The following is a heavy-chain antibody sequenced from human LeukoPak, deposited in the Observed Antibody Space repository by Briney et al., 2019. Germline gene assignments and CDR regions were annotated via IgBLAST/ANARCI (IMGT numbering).Heavy chain of an antibody. V-gene: IGHV1-69*13. CDR1: GGTFSSYA. CDR2: IIPIFGTA. J-gene: IGHJ6*02. Sequence: SVKVSCKASGGTFSSYAISWVRQAPGQGLEWMGGIIPIFGTANYAQKFQGRVTITADESTSTAYMEPSSLRSEDTAVYYCASQSGYSYGFPNYYYGMDVWGQGTTVTVSS. CDR3: ASQSGYSYGFPNYYYGMDV. D-gene: IGHD5-18*01.